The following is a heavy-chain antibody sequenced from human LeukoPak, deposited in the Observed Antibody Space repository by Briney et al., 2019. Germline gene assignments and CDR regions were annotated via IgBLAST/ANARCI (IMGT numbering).Heavy chain of an antibody. CDR2: INHSGST. CDR3: ARHRAYSGYSRGVDY. J-gene: IGHJ4*02. Sequence: PSETLPLTCAVYGGSFSGYYWSWIRQPPGKGLEWIGEINHSGSTNYNPSLKSRVTISVDTSKNQFSLKLSSVTAADTAVYYCARHRAYSGYSRGVDYWGQGTLVTVSS. V-gene: IGHV4-34*01. D-gene: IGHD5-12*01. CDR1: GGSFSGYY.